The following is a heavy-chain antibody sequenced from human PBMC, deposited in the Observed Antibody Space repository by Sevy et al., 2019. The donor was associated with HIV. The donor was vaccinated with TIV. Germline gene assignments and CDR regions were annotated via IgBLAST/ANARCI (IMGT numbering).Heavy chain of an antibody. D-gene: IGHD2-2*01. CDR1: GGSISSGGYY. Sequence: SETLSITCTVSGGSISSGGYYWSWIRQHPGKGLEWIGYIYYSGSTYYNPSLKSRVTISVDTSKNQFSLKLSSVTAADTAGYYCARGLPAARHYYYIDVRGKGTTVTVSS. CDR2: IYYSGST. J-gene: IGHJ6*03. V-gene: IGHV4-31*03. CDR3: ARGLPAARHYYYIDV.